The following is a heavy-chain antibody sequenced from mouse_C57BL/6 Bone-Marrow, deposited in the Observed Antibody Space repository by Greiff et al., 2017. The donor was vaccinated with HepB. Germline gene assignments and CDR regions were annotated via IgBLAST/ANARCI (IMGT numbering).Heavy chain of an antibody. CDR1: GYTFTSYW. V-gene: IGHV1-64*01. CDR3: ARGGWLPGY. J-gene: IGHJ4*01. Sequence: QVQLQQPGAELVKPGASVKLSCKASGYTFTSYWMHWVKQRPGQGLEWIGMIHPNSGSTNYNEKFKSKATLTVDKSSSTAYMQISSLTSEDSAVYYFARGGWLPGYWGQGTSVTVSS. D-gene: IGHD2-3*01. CDR2: IHPNSGST.